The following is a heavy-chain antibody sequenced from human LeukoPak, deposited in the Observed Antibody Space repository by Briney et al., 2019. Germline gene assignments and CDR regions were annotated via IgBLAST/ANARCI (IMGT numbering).Heavy chain of an antibody. Sequence: PGGSLRLSCAASGFTFSSYAMHWVRQAPGKGLEWVAVISYDGSNKYYADSVKGRFTISRDNSKNTLYLQMNSLRAEDTAVYYCAKEARIAVAATTFDYWGQGTLVTVSS. D-gene: IGHD6-19*01. CDR3: AKEARIAVAATTFDY. CDR2: ISYDGSNK. V-gene: IGHV3-30*01. J-gene: IGHJ4*02. CDR1: GFTFSSYA.